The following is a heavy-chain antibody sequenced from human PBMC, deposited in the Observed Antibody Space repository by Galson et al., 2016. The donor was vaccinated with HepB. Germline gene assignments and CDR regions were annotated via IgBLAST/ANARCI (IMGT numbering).Heavy chain of an antibody. D-gene: IGHD2-2*01. CDR3: ATYSTPSGRLEY. CDR1: GGSIRSNTLY. Sequence: SETLSLTCTVSGGSIRSNTLYWGWIRQPPGKGLEWIGSVSYSGRALYKPSLKSRVTISVDTSNNQFSLRLSTVTAADTAVYYCATYSTPSGRLEYWGQGPPVTVSS. CDR2: VSYSGRA. J-gene: IGHJ4*02. V-gene: IGHV4-39*01.